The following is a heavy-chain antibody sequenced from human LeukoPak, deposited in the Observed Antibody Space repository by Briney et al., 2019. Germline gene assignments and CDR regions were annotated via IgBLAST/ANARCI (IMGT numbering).Heavy chain of an antibody. J-gene: IGHJ5*02. V-gene: IGHV4-61*08. CDR2: VYYSGST. Sequence: SETLSLTCTVSGGSISSGGYYWTWIRQPPGKRLEWIGYVYYSGSTIYNPSLKSRVTMSLDTSKNQSSLNLNSVTAADTAVYYCARRVAGYFDPWGQGTLVTVSS. CDR1: GGSISSGGYY. CDR3: ARRVAGYFDP. D-gene: IGHD6-25*01.